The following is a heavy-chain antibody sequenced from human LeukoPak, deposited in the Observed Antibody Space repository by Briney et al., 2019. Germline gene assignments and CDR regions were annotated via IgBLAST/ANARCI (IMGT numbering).Heavy chain of an antibody. CDR3: ARIYSGYEKLDY. CDR2: IYPRDSDR. Sequence: GASLKISCKGSGSSFGTYWIAWVRQMPGKGLEWMGIIYPRDSDRRYSPSFEGQVTISADKSTNTAYLQWSSLKASDTAMYYCARIYSGYEKLDYWGQGTLVTVSS. D-gene: IGHD5-12*01. J-gene: IGHJ4*02. CDR1: GSSFGTYW. V-gene: IGHV5-51*01.